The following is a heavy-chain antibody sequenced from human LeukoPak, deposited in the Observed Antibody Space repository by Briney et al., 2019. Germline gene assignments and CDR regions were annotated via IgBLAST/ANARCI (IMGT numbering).Heavy chain of an antibody. D-gene: IGHD2-2*01. V-gene: IGHV1-69*13. J-gene: IGHJ6*02. CDR2: IIPIFGTA. CDR3: ATSLEDDPYCSSTSCYGSYYYYGMDV. CDR1: GGTFSSYA. Sequence: ASVKVSCKASGGTFSSYAISWVRQAPGQGLEWMGGIIPIFGTANYAQKFQGRVTITADESTSTAYMELSSLRSEDTAVYYCATSLEDDPYCSSTSCYGSYYYYGMDVWGQGTTVTVSS.